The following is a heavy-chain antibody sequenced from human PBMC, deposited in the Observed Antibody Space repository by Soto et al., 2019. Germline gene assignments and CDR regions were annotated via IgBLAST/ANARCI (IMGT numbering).Heavy chain of an antibody. CDR2: IYYSGST. CDR1: GGNISSFY. J-gene: IGHJ4*02. V-gene: IGHV4-59*08. CDR3: ARVGYDFWSGQEVPYYFDY. Sequence: PSETLSLTCTVSGGNISSFYWNWIRQTPGKGLEWIGYIYYSGSTNYNPSLNSRVTISVDTSKNQFSLKLSSVTAADTAVYYCARVGYDFWSGQEVPYYFDYWGQGTLVTVSS. D-gene: IGHD3-3*01.